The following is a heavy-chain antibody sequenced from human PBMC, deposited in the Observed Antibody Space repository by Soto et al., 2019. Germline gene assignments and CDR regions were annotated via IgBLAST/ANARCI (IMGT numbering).Heavy chain of an antibody. Sequence: QVQLQESGPGLVKPSQTLSLTCTVSGGSISSGDYYWSWIRQPPGKGLEWIGYIYYSGSTYYNPSFKSGVTXSXAXXKNQFSLKLSSVTAAATAVYYCARVGGFGATTIDYWGQGTLVTVSS. V-gene: IGHV4-30-4*01. J-gene: IGHJ4*02. CDR2: IYYSGST. CDR3: ARVGGFGATTIDY. CDR1: GGSISSGDYY. D-gene: IGHD3-10*01.